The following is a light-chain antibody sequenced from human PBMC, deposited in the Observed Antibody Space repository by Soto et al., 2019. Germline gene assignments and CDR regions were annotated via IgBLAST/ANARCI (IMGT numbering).Light chain of an antibody. J-gene: IGKJ4*01. CDR2: GAS. CDR1: QDIISY. CDR3: QQRYNYPFT. V-gene: IGKV1-9*01. Sequence: DIQLTHSPSFLSASVGDRVTITCRASQDIISYLAWYQQKPGRAPKLLIYGASTLQSGVPLRFSGGGAGTEFTLTVSSLQPEDCATYYCQQRYNYPFTFGGGTKLAIK.